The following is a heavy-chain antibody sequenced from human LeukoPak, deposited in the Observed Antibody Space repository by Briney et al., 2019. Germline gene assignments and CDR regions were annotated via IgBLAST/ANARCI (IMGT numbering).Heavy chain of an antibody. CDR2: ISGSGGST. Sequence: GGSLRLSCAASGFTFSSYAMSWVRQAPGKGLEWVSGISGSGGSTYYADSVKGRFSISRDNSKNTLYLQMNSLRAEDTAVYYCAKGPTAGIEDWFDPWGQGTLVTVSS. CDR3: AKGPTAGIEDWFDP. D-gene: IGHD6-13*01. CDR1: GFTFSSYA. J-gene: IGHJ5*02. V-gene: IGHV3-23*01.